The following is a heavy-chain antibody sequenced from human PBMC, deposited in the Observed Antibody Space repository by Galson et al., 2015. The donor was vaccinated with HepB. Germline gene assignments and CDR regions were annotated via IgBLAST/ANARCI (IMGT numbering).Heavy chain of an antibody. V-gene: IGHV1-18*01. D-gene: IGHD3-10*01. Sequence: SVKVSCKASGYTFTNFGIIWVRQAPGQGLEWMGWTAGYNEKTNYAQKIQGRVTMTTDTSTSTAYMELRSLRSDDTAVYYCARGQEGAPFGADALDIWGQGTMVTVSS. CDR3: ARGQEGAPFGADALDI. CDR2: TAGYNEKT. J-gene: IGHJ3*02. CDR1: GYTFTNFG.